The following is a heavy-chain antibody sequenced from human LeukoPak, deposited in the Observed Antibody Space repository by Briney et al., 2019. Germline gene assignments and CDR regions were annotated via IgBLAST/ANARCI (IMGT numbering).Heavy chain of an antibody. V-gene: IGHV4-59*01. Sequence: PSETLSLTCTISGGSINDYYWTWIRQPPGNGLEWIGYVYYIGPTNYNPSLKSRVTISLDTSKNQFSLRLSSVTAADTAVYYCVRLDRYFYYMDVWGKGTSVTVSS. CDR2: VYYIGPT. CDR1: GGSINDYY. CDR3: VRLDRYFYYMDV. J-gene: IGHJ6*03. D-gene: IGHD3-22*01.